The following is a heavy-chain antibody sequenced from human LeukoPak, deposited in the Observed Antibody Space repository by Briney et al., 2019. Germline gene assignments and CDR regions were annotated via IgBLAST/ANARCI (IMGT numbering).Heavy chain of an antibody. CDR3: ARLAAAVDAFDI. CDR1: GFTFSSYS. J-gene: IGHJ3*02. CDR2: ISSSSTI. D-gene: IGHD6-13*01. V-gene: IGHV3-48*01. Sequence: PGGSLRLSCAASGFTFSSYSMNWVRQAPGKGLEWVSYISSSSTIYYADSVKGRFTISRDNAKNSLYLQMNSLRAEDTAVYYCARLAAAVDAFDIWGQGTMVTVSS.